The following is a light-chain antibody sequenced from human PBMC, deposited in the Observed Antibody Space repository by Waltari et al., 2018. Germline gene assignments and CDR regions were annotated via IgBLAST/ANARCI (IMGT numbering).Light chain of an antibody. V-gene: IGLV2-14*03. CDR3: SSFTDTHTLL. Sequence: QSALTQPASVSGSPGQSITNSCTGTSNDVGASNFFSWYQQPPGRAPPLMIYDVTERPSGISYRFSGSKSANTASLTISGLLPEDEAIYYCSSFTDTHTLLFGGGT. J-gene: IGLJ2*01. CDR2: DVT. CDR1: SNDVGASNF.